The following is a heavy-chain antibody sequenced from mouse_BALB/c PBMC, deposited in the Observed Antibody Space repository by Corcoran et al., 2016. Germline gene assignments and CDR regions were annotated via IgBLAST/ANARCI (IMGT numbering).Heavy chain of an antibody. D-gene: IGHD3-1*01. CDR2: IYPGNGST. CDR1: GYTFTSYV. J-gene: IGHJ4*01. CDR3: AIPARAAIDY. V-gene: IGHV1S33*01. Sequence: LQQSGPELVKPGALVKMSCKASGYTFTSYVINWVKQRPGQGLEWIGWIYPGNGSTKYNEKFKGKATLTADKSSSTAYMQLSSLTSENSAFYFRAIPARAAIDYWGQGTSVTVSS.